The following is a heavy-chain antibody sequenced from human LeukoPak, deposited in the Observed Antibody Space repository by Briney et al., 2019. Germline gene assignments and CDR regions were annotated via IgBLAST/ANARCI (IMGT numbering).Heavy chain of an antibody. D-gene: IGHD3-10*01. CDR2: IDAGNGNT. CDR3: ARDGDLLWFGELSSSNWFDP. CDR1: GYTFTSYA. V-gene: IGHV1-3*01. Sequence: ASVKVSCKASGYTFTSYAMHWVRQAPGQRLEWMGWIDAGNGNTKYSQKFQGRVTITRDTSASTAYMELSSLRSEDTAVYYCARDGDLLWFGELSSSNWFDPWGQGTLVTVSS. J-gene: IGHJ5*02.